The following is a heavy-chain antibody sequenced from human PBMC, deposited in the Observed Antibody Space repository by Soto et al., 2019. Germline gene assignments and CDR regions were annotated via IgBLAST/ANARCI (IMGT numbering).Heavy chain of an antibody. V-gene: IGHV3-23*01. CDR3: AKDALAIFGVTRMSYFFDF. D-gene: IGHD3-3*01. CDR1: GFTFSNYA. Sequence: GGSLRLSCAASGFTFSNYAMSWVRQAPGKGLEWVSLISESGDSTNYADSVKGRFTIYRDNSKNTLYLQMNSLRAEDTALYYCAKDALAIFGVTRMSYFFDFWGRGTLVTVSS. CDR2: ISESGDST. J-gene: IGHJ4*01.